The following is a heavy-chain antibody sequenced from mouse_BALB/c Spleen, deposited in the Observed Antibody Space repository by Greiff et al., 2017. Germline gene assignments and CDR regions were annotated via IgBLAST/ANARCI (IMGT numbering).Heavy chain of an antibody. Sequence: EVQVVESGGGLVKPGGSLKLSCAASGFTFSSYAMSWVRQTPEKRLEWVASISSGGSTYYPDSVKGRFTISRDNARNILYLQMSSLRSEDTAMYYCARTGTYYRYDVYFDYWGQGTTLTVSS. CDR1: GFTFSSYA. V-gene: IGHV5-6-5*01. J-gene: IGHJ2*01. CDR2: ISSGGST. CDR3: ARTGTYYRYDVYFDY. D-gene: IGHD2-14*01.